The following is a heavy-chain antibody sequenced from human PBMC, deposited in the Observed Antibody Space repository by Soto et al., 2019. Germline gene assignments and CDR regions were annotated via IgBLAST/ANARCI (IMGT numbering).Heavy chain of an antibody. CDR3: ARGGSLYWYFDL. D-gene: IGHD1-26*01. J-gene: IGHJ2*01. CDR1: GYTFTSKH. V-gene: IGHV1-3*04. CDR2: INTRNGNT. Sequence: ASVKVSCKASGYTFTSKHMHWVRQAPGKRLEWMGWINTRNGNTKYSQKFQGRVTITRDTSASTAYMELSSLRSEYTAVYYCARGGSLYWYFDLWGRGTLVTV.